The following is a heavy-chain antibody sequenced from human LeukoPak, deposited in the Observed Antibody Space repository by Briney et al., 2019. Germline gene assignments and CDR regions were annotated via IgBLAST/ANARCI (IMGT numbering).Heavy chain of an antibody. Sequence: PGRSLRLSCAASGFTFRSYGIHWVRQAPGKGLEWVAVVSYDGFTTYYADSVKGRFTISRDNSKNTLFLQMNSLRVEDTAVYYCAKGLRSDGYSLFDYWGQGTLVTVSS. CDR3: AKGLRSDGYSLFDY. D-gene: IGHD5-24*01. V-gene: IGHV3-30*18. CDR1: GFTFRSYG. J-gene: IGHJ4*02. CDR2: VSYDGFTT.